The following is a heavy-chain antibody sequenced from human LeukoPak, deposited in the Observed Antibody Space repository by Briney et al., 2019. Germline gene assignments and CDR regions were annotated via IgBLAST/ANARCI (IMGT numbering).Heavy chain of an antibody. J-gene: IGHJ4*02. CDR1: GFTFSTYW. CDR3: ATSADSPGNS. CDR2: LKQDGSVK. V-gene: IGHV3-7*01. D-gene: IGHD4-23*01. Sequence: GGSLRLSCVASGFTFSTYWMSWVRQAPGKGLEWVANLKQDGSVKHYVDSVKGRFTISRDNAKNSLYLQMTNLRAEDTAVYYCATSADSPGNSWGPGTLITVSS.